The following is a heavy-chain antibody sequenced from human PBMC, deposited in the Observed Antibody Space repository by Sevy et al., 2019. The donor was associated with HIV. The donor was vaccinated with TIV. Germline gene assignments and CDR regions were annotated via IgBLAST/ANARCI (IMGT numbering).Heavy chain of an antibody. V-gene: IGHV1-24*01. CDR2: FDPEDGET. CDR1: RYSLSEIS. J-gene: IGHJ6*02. D-gene: IGHD3-3*01. Sequence: ASVKVSCKVSRYSLSEISMHWVRQAPGKGLEWMGGFDPEDGETIYAQKFQGRVTMTEDTSTDTAYMELRRLTSEVTAVYYCATLDFWSDHPFYGTDVWGQGTTVTVSS. CDR3: ATLDFWSDHPFYGTDV.